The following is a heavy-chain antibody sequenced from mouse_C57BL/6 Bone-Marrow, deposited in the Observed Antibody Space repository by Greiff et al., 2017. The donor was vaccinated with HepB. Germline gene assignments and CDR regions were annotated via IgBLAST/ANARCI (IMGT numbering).Heavy chain of an antibody. D-gene: IGHD4-1*01. CDR3: ARTGTRVNFDY. Sequence: QVQLQQSGAELVRPGASVKMSCKASGYTFTNYWIGWAKQRPGQGLEWIGGIYPGGGYTNYNEKFKGKATLTADKSSSTAYMQYSSLTSEDSAIYYCARTGTRVNFDYWGQGTTLTVSS. CDR1: GYTFTNYW. V-gene: IGHV1-63*01. J-gene: IGHJ2*01. CDR2: IYPGGGYT.